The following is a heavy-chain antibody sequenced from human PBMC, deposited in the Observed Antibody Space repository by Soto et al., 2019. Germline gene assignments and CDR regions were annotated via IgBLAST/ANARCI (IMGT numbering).Heavy chain of an antibody. Sequence: SVKVSCKASGYTFTYRYLHWVRQAPGQALEWMGWITPFNGNTNYAQKFQDRVTITRDRSMSTAYMELSSLRSEDTAMYYCAMPDSSGYWAADWAFDIWGQGTMVTVSS. D-gene: IGHD3-22*01. CDR1: GYTFTYRY. J-gene: IGHJ3*02. CDR3: AMPDSSGYWAADWAFDI. CDR2: ITPFNGNT. V-gene: IGHV1-45*02.